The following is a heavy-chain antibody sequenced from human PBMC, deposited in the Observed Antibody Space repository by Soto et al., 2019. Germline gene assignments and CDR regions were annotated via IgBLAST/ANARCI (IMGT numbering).Heavy chain of an antibody. J-gene: IGHJ4*02. D-gene: IGHD6-19*01. V-gene: IGHV3-23*01. CDR2: ISGSGGST. CDR1: GFTFSSYA. Sequence: GGSLRLSCAASGFTFSSYAMSWVRQAPGKGLEWVSAISGSGGSTYYADSVKGRFTISRDNSKNTLYLQMNSLRAEDTAVYYCAKDHPPIAVAAYYFDYWGQGTLVTVSS. CDR3: AKDHPPIAVAAYYFDY.